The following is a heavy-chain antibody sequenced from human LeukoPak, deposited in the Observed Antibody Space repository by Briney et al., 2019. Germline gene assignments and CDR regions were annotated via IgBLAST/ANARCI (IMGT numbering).Heavy chain of an antibody. Sequence: SETLSLTCTVSGGSISSGSYYWSWIRQPAGRGLEWIGRMYTSGSTNYNPSLTSRVSISVDTSKNQFSLKLNSVTAADTAVYYCARDDYNNYDAFDIWGQGTMVTVSS. J-gene: IGHJ3*02. CDR1: GGSISSGSYY. V-gene: IGHV4-61*02. CDR2: MYTSGST. CDR3: ARDDYNNYDAFDI. D-gene: IGHD4-11*01.